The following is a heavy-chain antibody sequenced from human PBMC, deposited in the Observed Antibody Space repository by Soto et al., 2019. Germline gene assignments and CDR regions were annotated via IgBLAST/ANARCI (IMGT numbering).Heavy chain of an antibody. D-gene: IGHD5-12*01. J-gene: IGHJ6*03. CDR3: ARGSWDDVSGHYYIDV. Sequence: QVQLQQSGPGLVKPSQSLSLTCAISGDSVSRDSAAWNWIRQTPSRGLEWLGRIYYRSKWLNTYEVSVNSRITIRPDTSKNQFSRQLSSVTPEDTAVYYCARGSWDDVSGHYYIDVWDEGTTVTVSS. CDR1: GDSVSRDSAA. V-gene: IGHV6-1*02. CDR2: IYYRSKWLN.